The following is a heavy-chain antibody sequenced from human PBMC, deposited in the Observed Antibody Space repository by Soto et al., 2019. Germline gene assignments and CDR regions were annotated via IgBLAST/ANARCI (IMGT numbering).Heavy chain of an antibody. Sequence: GGSLRLSCVASGFTFSGYWMHWVRQVPGKGLVWVSRINSAGSDDSYADFVKGRFTISRDNAKNTLYLQMNSLRAEDTSVYYCARVGLGAFDAFDVWGQGTLVTVSS. CDR2: INSAGSDD. CDR3: ARVGLGAFDAFDV. V-gene: IGHV3-74*01. J-gene: IGHJ3*01. CDR1: GFTFSGYW. D-gene: IGHD1-26*01.